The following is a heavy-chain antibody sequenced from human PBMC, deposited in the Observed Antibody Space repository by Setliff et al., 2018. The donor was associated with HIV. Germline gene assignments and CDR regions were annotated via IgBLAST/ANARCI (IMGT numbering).Heavy chain of an antibody. CDR3: ARPGSSSSYYAMDV. J-gene: IGHJ6*02. Sequence: SETLSLTCSFSGGSISSHYWSWIRQTPGKGLEWIGTIYNAGRISYNPSLRSRVTFSVDTSQNQFSLILRSVTAADTAVYYCARPGSSSSYYAMDVWGQGTTVTVSS. D-gene: IGHD3-10*01. V-gene: IGHV4-59*11. CDR1: GGSISSHY. CDR2: IYNAGRI.